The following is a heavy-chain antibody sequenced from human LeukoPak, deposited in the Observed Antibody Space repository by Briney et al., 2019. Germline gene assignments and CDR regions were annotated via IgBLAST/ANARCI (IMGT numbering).Heavy chain of an antibody. V-gene: IGHV4-34*01. J-gene: IGHJ4*02. CDR2: INHSGST. CDR1: GGSFSGYY. Sequence: PSETLSLTCAVYGGSFSGYYWSWIRQPPGKGLEWIGEINHSGSTNYNPSLKSRVTISVDTSKNQFSLNLSSVTAADTAMYYCARKGAGNIDYWGQGTLVTVSS. D-gene: IGHD4-23*01. CDR3: ARKGAGNIDY.